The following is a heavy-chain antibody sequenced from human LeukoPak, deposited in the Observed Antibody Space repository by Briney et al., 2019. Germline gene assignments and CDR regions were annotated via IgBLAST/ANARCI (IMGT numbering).Heavy chain of an antibody. CDR3: AKGSGINHYHWIDP. J-gene: IGHJ5*02. Sequence: PGGSLRLSCAASGFTFSTNAMSWVRQAPGKGLEWVSGISGGGGSTYYADSVKGRFTISRDNSKNTLYLQMDSLRAEDTALYYCAKGSGINHYHWIDPWGQGTLVTVSS. CDR2: ISGGGGST. CDR1: GFTFSTNA. D-gene: IGHD1-14*01. V-gene: IGHV3-23*01.